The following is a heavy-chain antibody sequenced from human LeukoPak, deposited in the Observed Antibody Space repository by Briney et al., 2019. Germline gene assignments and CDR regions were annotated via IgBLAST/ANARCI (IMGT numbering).Heavy chain of an antibody. Sequence: ASVKVSCKASGYTFTSYGISWVRQAPGQGLEWMGWISAYNGNTNYAQKLQGRVTMTTDTSTSTAYMELRSLRSDDTAVYYCAREEGSSWVYYYYGMDVWGQGTTVTVSS. J-gene: IGHJ6*02. D-gene: IGHD6-13*01. CDR2: ISAYNGNT. V-gene: IGHV1-18*01. CDR3: AREEGSSWVYYYYGMDV. CDR1: GYTFTSYG.